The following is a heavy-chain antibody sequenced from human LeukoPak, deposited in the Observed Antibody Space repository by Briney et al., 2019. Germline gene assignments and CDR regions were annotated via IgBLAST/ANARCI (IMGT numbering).Heavy chain of an antibody. J-gene: IGHJ6*03. Sequence: SETLSLTCTVSGGSINSYYWSWIRQPPGKGLEWIGYIYYSGSTNYNPSLKSRVTISVDTSKNQFSLKLSSVTAADTAVYYCARETSQKGAHYMDVWGKGTTVAISS. CDR1: GGSINSYY. D-gene: IGHD3-16*01. CDR2: IYYSGST. V-gene: IGHV4-59*01. CDR3: ARETSQKGAHYMDV.